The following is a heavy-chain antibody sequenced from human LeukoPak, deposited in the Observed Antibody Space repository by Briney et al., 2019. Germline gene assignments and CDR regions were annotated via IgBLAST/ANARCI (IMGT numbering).Heavy chain of an antibody. J-gene: IGHJ5*02. CDR2: ISPYNGNI. Sequence: ASVTVSYKASGYTFTTYGITWVRQAPGQGIEWMGWISPYNGNINYEQKFQGRLTFSTDTSTTTAFMELTSLTSDDTAIYYCAREGFGNIVAVPAAPFLFAPWGQGTQVTVSS. D-gene: IGHD2-2*01. V-gene: IGHV1-18*04. CDR1: GYTFTTYG. CDR3: AREGFGNIVAVPAAPFLFAP.